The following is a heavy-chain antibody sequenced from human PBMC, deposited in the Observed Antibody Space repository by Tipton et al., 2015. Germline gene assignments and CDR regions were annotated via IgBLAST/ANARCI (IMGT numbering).Heavy chain of an antibody. Sequence: TLSLTCTVSGGSISSNDYYWGWIRQPPGKGLEWIGNIYFGGGTYYNPSLKSRVTISVDTSRNQFSLKLISVTAADTAVYYCARDDSALDSWGLGTLVTVSS. CDR2: IYFGGGT. CDR1: GGSISSNDYY. V-gene: IGHV4-39*02. J-gene: IGHJ4*02. CDR3: ARDDSALDS. D-gene: IGHD5-18*01.